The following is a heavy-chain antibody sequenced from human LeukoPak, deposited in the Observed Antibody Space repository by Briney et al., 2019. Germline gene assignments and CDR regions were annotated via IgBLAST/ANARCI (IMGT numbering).Heavy chain of an antibody. CDR2: IYTSGST. CDR1: GGSISSYY. Sequence: PSETLSLTCTVSGGSISSYYRSWIRQPPGEGLEWIGYIYTSGSTNYNPSLKSRVTISVDTSKNQFSLKLSSVTAADTAVYYCARLGSHHSGYYYYYMDVWGKGTTVTVSS. D-gene: IGHD1-26*01. CDR3: ARLGSHHSGYYYYYMDV. J-gene: IGHJ6*03. V-gene: IGHV4-4*09.